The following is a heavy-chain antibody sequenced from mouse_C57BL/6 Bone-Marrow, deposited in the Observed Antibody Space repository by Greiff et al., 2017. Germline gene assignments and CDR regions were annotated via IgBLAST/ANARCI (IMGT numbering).Heavy chain of an antibody. CDR3: ARHEEDYSNYDAMDY. CDR2: ISGGGGST. J-gene: IGHJ4*01. D-gene: IGHD2-5*01. CDR1: GFTFSSYT. V-gene: IGHV5-9*01. Sequence: EVKLEESGGGLVKPGGSLKLSCAASGFTFSSYTMSWVRQTPEKRLEWVATISGGGGSTYYQDNVKGRFTISRDNAKNTLYRQVSSLMSDDTSLYYCARHEEDYSNYDAMDYWGQGTSVTVSS.